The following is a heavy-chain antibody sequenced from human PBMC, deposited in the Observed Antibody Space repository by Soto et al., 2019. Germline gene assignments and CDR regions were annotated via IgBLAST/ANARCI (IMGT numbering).Heavy chain of an antibody. V-gene: IGHV4-4*09. Sequence: SETLSLTCTVSDSSMNAFYWSWIRLPPGKGLEWIGYIFHSGSTIYNPSLKSRVTMSISTSKNQFSLNLDSVTASDTAVYFCAGFNWNDGDYFALWAQGTLVPVSS. CDR2: IFHSGST. D-gene: IGHD1-1*01. CDR3: AGFNWNDGDYFAL. CDR1: DSSMNAFY. J-gene: IGHJ4*02.